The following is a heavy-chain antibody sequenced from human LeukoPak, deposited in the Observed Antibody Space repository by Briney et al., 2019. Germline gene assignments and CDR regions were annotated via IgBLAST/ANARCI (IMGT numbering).Heavy chain of an antibody. D-gene: IGHD1-26*01. CDR1: GGSFSTNSYY. CDR2: IYYDGTT. V-gene: IGHV4-39*01. J-gene: IGHJ3*02. CDR3: ARHFRREVLIGSAFDI. Sequence: PSETLSLTCTASGGSFSTNSYYWAWVSQPPGKGLQWIVSIYYDGTTYYSPSLKSRVTTSIDTSKNQFSLKLSAVTAADTAIYYCARHFRREVLIGSAFDIWGQGTVVTVSS.